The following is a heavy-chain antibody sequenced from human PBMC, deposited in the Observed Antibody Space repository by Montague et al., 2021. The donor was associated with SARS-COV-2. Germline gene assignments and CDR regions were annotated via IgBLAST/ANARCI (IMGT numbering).Heavy chain of an antibody. J-gene: IGHJ4*02. CDR3: ARLHCSSTSCYYLFFAETAHFDS. CDR1: GGSISSSSYY. D-gene: IGHD2-2*01. CDR2: IYYSGST. V-gene: IGHV4-39*01. Sequence: SETLSLTCTVSGGSISSSSYYWGWIRQPPGKGLEWIGSIYYSGSTYYNPSLKSRVTISVDTSKNQFSLKLSSVTAADTALYYCARLHCSSTSCYYLFFAETAHFDSWGQGTLVTVSS.